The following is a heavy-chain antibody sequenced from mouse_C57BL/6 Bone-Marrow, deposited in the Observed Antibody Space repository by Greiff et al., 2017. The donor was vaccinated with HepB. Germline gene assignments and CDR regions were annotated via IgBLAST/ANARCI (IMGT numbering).Heavy chain of an antibody. CDR3: ARRPLTTAMDY. CDR1: GFTFSDYY. D-gene: IGHD1-2*01. CDR2: ISNGGGST. J-gene: IGHJ4*01. Sequence: DVHLVESGGGLVQPGGSLKLSCAASGFTFSDYYMYWVRQTPEKRLEWVAYISNGGGSTYYPDTVKGRFTISRDNAKNTLYLQMSRLKSEDTAMYYCARRPLTTAMDYWGQGTSVTVSS. V-gene: IGHV5-12*01.